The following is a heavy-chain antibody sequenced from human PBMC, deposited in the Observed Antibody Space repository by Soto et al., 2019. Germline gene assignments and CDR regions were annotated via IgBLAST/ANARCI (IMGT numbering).Heavy chain of an antibody. Sequence: SATLSLTCTVSGGSSSSYYWSWIRQPPGKGLEWIGYIYYSGSTNYNPSLKSRVTISVDTSKNQFSLKLSSVTAADTAVYYCASQRTGDYYFDYWGQGTLVTVSS. CDR1: GGSSSSYY. CDR2: IYYSGST. D-gene: IGHD2-21*02. CDR3: ASQRTGDYYFDY. J-gene: IGHJ4*02. V-gene: IGHV4-59*01.